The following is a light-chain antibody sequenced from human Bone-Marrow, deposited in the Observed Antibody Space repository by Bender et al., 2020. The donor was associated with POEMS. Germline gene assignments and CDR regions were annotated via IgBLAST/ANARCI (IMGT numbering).Light chain of an antibody. Sequence: QSVLTQPPSASGTPGQRVTISCSGGSSNIGAHAVNWYQHLPGTAPKLLIYSSHRRPSEVPDRFSGSRSCTSASLAISGLQSEDEADYYCAVWDDSLNGWVFDGGTKLTVL. V-gene: IGLV1-44*01. CDR2: SSH. CDR3: AVWDDSLNGWV. CDR1: SSNIGAHA. J-gene: IGLJ3*02.